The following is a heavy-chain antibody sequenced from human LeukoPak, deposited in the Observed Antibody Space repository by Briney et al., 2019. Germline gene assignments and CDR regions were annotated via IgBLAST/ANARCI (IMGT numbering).Heavy chain of an antibody. V-gene: IGHV3-23*01. CDR1: GFTFSIYA. Sequence: GRSLRLSCAASGFTFSIYAMSWVRQAPGRGLEWVSAISGSGGSTYYADSVKGRFTNSRDNSKNTLYLQMNSLRAEDTAVYYCAMATIFPGFWGQGTLVTVSS. J-gene: IGHJ4*02. D-gene: IGHD5-12*01. CDR2: ISGSGGST. CDR3: AMATIFPGF.